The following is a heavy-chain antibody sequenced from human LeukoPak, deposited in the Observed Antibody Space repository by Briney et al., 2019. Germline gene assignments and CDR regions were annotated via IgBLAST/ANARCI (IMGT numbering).Heavy chain of an antibody. CDR3: AKDPDYYDSSGYYRY. V-gene: IGHV3-23*01. CDR1: GFTFSSYA. CDR2: ISGSGGST. Sequence: PGGSLRLPCAASGFTFSSYAMSWVRQAPGKGLEWVSAISGSGGSTYYADSVKGRFTISRDNSKNTLYLQMNSLRAEDTAVYYCAKDPDYYDSSGYYRYWGQGTLVTVSS. D-gene: IGHD3-22*01. J-gene: IGHJ4*02.